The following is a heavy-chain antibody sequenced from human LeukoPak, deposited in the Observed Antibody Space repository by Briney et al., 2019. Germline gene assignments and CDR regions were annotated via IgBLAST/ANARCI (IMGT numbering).Heavy chain of an antibody. CDR2: INSDGSST. Sequence: GGSLRLSCAASGFTFSSHWMYWVRQAPGRGLVWVSRINSDGSSTSYADSVKGRFTISRDNAKNTLYLQMNSLRAEDTAVYYCARAAYSSSPDYWGQGTLVTVSS. V-gene: IGHV3-74*01. CDR3: ARAAYSSSPDY. D-gene: IGHD6-13*01. CDR1: GFTFSSHW. J-gene: IGHJ4*02.